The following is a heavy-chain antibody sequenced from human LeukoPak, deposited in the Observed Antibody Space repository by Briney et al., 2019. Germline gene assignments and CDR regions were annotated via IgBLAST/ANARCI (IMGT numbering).Heavy chain of an antibody. V-gene: IGHV3-33*01. CDR3: AGDYGEYYYGMDV. D-gene: IGHD4-17*01. CDR1: GFTFSSYG. J-gene: IGHJ6*02. CDR2: IWYDGSNK. Sequence: GRSLRLSCAASGFTFSSYGMHWVRQAPGKGLEWVAVIWYDGSNKCYADPVKGRFTISRGNSKNTLDLQMNSLRAEDTAVYYCAGDYGEYYYGMDVWGQGTTVTVSS.